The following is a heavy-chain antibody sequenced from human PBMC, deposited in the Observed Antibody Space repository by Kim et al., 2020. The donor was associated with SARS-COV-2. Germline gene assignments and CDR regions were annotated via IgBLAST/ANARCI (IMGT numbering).Heavy chain of an antibody. CDR2: VYGGNGNT. J-gene: IGHJ4*02. CDR3: AREETDSYGYRAFDY. Sequence: ASVKVSCKASGYTFHTYAMHWMRQAPGQRLEWMGWVYGGNGNTKSSQNFQGRVTITRDRSATTAYMELSSLRSEDTAVYYCAREETDSYGYRAFDYWGQGAPGTVSS. CDR1: GYTFHTYA. D-gene: IGHD5-18*01. V-gene: IGHV1-3*01.